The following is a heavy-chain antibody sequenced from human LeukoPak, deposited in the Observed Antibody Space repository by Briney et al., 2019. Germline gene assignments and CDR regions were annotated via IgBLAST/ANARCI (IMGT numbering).Heavy chain of an antibody. J-gene: IGHJ4*02. CDR3: ASGPPFLKYFEY. D-gene: IGHD3-3*01. CDR1: GLTFSPYS. V-gene: IGHV3-23*01. CDR2: ISVGAEYI. Sequence: PGGSLRLSCVASGLTFSPYSMNWVRQAPGKGLEWVSTISVGAEYIFYADSVKGRFTISRDDSNNALYLQMHSLRAEDTALYYCASGPPFLKYFEYWGQGTLVTVSS.